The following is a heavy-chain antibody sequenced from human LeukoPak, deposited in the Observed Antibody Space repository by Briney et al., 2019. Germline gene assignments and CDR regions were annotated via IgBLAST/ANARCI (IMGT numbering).Heavy chain of an antibody. D-gene: IGHD6-19*01. CDR1: GFTFSSYS. CDR3: ARDRSSGWLDY. V-gene: IGHV3-48*02. CDR2: ISSSSRTT. Sequence: GGSLRLSCAASGFTFSSYSMNWVRQAPGKGLEWVSYISSSSRTTYYADSVKGRFTISRDSAKNSLCLQMNSLRDEDTAVYYCARDRSSGWLDYWGQGTLVTVSS. J-gene: IGHJ4*02.